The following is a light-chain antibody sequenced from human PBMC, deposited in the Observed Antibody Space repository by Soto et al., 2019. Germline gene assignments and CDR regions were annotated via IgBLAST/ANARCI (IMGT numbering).Light chain of an antibody. J-gene: IGLJ3*02. Sequence: QSALTQPRSVSGSPGQSVAISCTGTSNDVGGYNYVSWYQQHPGKAPKLMIYDVSKRPSGVPDRFSGSKSGNTASLTISGLRAEDEADYYCDSYGARFGGGTKLTVL. CDR2: DVS. CDR1: SNDVGGYNY. V-gene: IGLV2-11*01. CDR3: DSYGAR.